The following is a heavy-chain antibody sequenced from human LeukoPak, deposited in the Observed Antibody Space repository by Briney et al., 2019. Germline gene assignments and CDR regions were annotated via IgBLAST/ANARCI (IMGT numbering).Heavy chain of an antibody. CDR3: ARATGINCFDP. CDR1: GGSISSGGYS. Sequence: PSETLSLTCAVSGGSISSGGYSWSWIRQPPGKGLEWIGYIYHSGSTYYNPSLKSRVTISVDRSKNQFSLKLSSVTAADTAVYYCARATGINCFDPWGQGTLVTVSS. J-gene: IGHJ5*02. CDR2: IYHSGST. D-gene: IGHD1-1*01. V-gene: IGHV4-30-2*01.